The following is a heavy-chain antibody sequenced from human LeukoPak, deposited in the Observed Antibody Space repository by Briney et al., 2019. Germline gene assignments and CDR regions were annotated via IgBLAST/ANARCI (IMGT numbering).Heavy chain of an antibody. V-gene: IGHV4-59*01. CDR1: GGSISSYY. J-gene: IGHJ4*02. CDR3: ARYYADINGYYYYYDY. D-gene: IGHD3-22*01. CDR2: ISYSGST. Sequence: SETLSLTCTVSGGSISSYYWSWIRQPPGKGLEWIGYISYSGSTNYNPSLKSRVTISVDTSKNQFSLKLSSVTAADTAVYYCARYYADINGYYYYYDYWGQGTLVTVSS.